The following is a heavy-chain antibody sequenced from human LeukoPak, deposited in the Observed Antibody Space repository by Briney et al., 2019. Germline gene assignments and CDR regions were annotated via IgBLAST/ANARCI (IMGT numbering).Heavy chain of an antibody. CDR3: ARAGDILTGYHLPFDY. CDR2: ISAYNGNT. D-gene: IGHD3-9*01. J-gene: IGHJ4*02. V-gene: IGHV1-18*01. Sequence: LWASVKVSCKASGYTFTSYGISWVRQAPGQGLEWMGWISAYNGNTKAAQKLQDRVTMTTDTSTSTAYMELRSLRSDDTAVYYCARAGDILTGYHLPFDYWGQGTLVTVSS. CDR1: GYTFTSYG.